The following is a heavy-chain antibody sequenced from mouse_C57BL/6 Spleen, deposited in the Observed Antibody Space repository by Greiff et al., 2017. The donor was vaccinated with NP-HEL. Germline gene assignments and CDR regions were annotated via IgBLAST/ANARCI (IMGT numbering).Heavy chain of an antibody. Sequence: EVQLQQSGPELVKPGASVQISCKASGYSFTGYYMNWVKQSPEKSLEWIGEINPSTGGTTYNQKFKAKATLTVDKSSSTAYMQLKSLTSEDSAVYYCARSRYSNYDPYYFDYWGQGTTLTVSS. CDR1: GYSFTGYY. CDR2: INPSTGGT. D-gene: IGHD2-5*01. J-gene: IGHJ2*01. V-gene: IGHV1-42*01. CDR3: ARSRYSNYDPYYFDY.